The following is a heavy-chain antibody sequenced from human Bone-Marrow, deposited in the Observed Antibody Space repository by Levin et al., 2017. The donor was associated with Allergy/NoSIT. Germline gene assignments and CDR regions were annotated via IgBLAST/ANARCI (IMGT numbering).Heavy chain of an antibody. CDR3: GKDVPHYDTSGYIDY. CDR2: ISWNGAII. V-gene: IGHV3-9*01. D-gene: IGHD3-22*01. Sequence: SGGSLRLSCAASGFNFGDHAMHWVRQGPGKGLQWVSGISWNGAIIGYADSLKGRFTISRDNAKNSLYLEIYSLRPEDTAFYYCGKDVPHYDTSGYIDYWGQGTLVTVSS. CDR1: GFNFGDHA. J-gene: IGHJ4*02.